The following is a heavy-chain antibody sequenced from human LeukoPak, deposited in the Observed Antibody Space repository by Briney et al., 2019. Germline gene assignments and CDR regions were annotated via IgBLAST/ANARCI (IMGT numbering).Heavy chain of an antibody. CDR3: ATLQSSRSHFDY. J-gene: IGHJ4*02. CDR1: GYSFSTNW. Sequence: GESLKISCKGSGYSFSTNWIGWVRQMPGKGLEWMGIIYLGDSDTRYSPSFQGQVTISADKSIGTAYLQWSSLRASDTAMYYCATLQSSRSHFDYWGQGTPVTVSS. CDR2: IYLGDSDT. D-gene: IGHD5-24*01. V-gene: IGHV5-51*01.